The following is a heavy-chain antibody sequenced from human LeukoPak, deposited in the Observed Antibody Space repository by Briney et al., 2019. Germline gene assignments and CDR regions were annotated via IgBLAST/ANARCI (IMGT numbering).Heavy chain of an antibody. CDR1: VGTFSSYA. Sequence: GTSVRVSCKASVGTFSSYAISWVRQAHGQGLEWMNGIIPIFGTANYAQKFQGRVTITSDESTSTAYMELSSLRSEDTAVYYCARDIDSSGEGGGTAFDIWGQGTMVTVSS. D-gene: IGHD3-22*01. J-gene: IGHJ3*02. CDR3: ARDIDSSGEGGGTAFDI. V-gene: IGHV1-69*13. CDR2: IIPIFGTA.